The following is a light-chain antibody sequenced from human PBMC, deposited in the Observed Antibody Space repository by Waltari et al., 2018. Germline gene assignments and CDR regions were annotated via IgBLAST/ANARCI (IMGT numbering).Light chain of an antibody. Sequence: QSALTQPASVSGSPGQSITISCSGTSSDIGSYNLVSWYQQHPGKAPKLLIYDVTERPSGVSDRCSGSKSGNAASLTISGLQAEDEADYYCISYAGTSTSVLLGGGTKLTVL. CDR2: DVT. J-gene: IGLJ2*01. CDR3: ISYAGTSTSVL. CDR1: SSDIGSYNL. V-gene: IGLV2-23*02.